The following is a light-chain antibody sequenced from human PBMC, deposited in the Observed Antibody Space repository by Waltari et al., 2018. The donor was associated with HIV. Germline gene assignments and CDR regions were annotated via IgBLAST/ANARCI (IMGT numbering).Light chain of an antibody. CDR2: WAS. CDR1: QSVLYSSNNKNY. V-gene: IGKV4-1*01. CDR3: QQYYSTPYT. J-gene: IGKJ2*01. Sequence: DIVMTQSPDSLTVFLGERATINCKSSQSVLYSSNNKNYLAWYQQKAGQPPKLIIYWASTRESGVPDRFSASGSGTDFSLTISSLQAEDVAVYYCQQYYSTPYTFGQGTKLEIK.